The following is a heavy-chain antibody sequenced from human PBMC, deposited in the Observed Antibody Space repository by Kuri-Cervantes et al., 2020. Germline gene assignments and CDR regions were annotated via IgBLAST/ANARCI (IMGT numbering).Heavy chain of an antibody. CDR2: INPSGGST. J-gene: IGHJ6*02. CDR1: GYTFTSYD. Sequence: ASVKVSCKASGYTFTSYDIYWVRQAPGQGLEWMGIINPSGGSTSYAQKFQGRVTMTRNTSISTAYMELSSLRSEDTAVYYCARIHYYYYGMDVWGQGTTVTVSS. V-gene: IGHV1-46*01. CDR3: ARIHYYYYGMDV.